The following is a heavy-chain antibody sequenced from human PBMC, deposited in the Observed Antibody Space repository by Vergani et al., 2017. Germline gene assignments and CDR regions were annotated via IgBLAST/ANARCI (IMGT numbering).Heavy chain of an antibody. V-gene: IGHV3-23*01. CDR3: AGEITMIVATTMYYFDY. J-gene: IGHJ4*02. Sequence: EVQLLESGGGLVQPGGSLRLSCAASGFTFRSYALSWVRQAPGKGLEWVSAISGSGGSTYYADSVKGRFTISRDNSKNTLYLQMNSLRAEDTAVYYCAGEITMIVATTMYYFDYWGQGTLVTVSS. D-gene: IGHD3-22*01. CDR2: ISGSGGST. CDR1: GFTFRSYA.